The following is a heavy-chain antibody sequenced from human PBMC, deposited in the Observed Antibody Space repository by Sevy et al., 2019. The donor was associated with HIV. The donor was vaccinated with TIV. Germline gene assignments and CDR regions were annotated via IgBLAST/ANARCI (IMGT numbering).Heavy chain of an antibody. Sequence: GGYLRLSCAASGFTFSDYYMSWIRQAPGKGLEWVSYISSSSSYTNYADSVKGRFTISRDNAKNSLYLQMNSLRAEDTAVYYCATTPTVTTGPYYFDYWGQGTLVTVSS. D-gene: IGHD4-17*01. CDR2: ISSSSSYT. CDR1: GFTFSDYY. V-gene: IGHV3-11*06. CDR3: ATTPTVTTGPYYFDY. J-gene: IGHJ4*02.